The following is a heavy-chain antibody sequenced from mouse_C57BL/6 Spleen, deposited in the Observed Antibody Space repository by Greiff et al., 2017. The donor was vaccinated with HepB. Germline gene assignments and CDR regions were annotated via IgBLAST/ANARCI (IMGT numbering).Heavy chain of an antibody. CDR2: IDPETGGT. D-gene: IGHD1-1*01. CDR3: TRRDYGSSPFAY. CDR1: GYTFTDYE. V-gene: IGHV1-15*01. Sequence: VKLMESGAELVRPGASVTLSCKASGYTFTDYEMHWVKQTPVHGLEWIGAIDPETGGTAYNQKFKGKAILTADKSSSTAYMELRSLTSEDSAVYYCTRRDYGSSPFAYWGQGTLVTVSA. J-gene: IGHJ3*01.